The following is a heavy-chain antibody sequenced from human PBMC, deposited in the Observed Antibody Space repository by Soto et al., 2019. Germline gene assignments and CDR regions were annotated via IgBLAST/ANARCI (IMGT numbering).Heavy chain of an antibody. Sequence: ASVKVSCKVSGYTLTELSMHWVRQAPGKGLEWMGGFDPEDGETIYAQKYKGRVTTTEDTSTDTAYMKQSSLRSEDTAVYYCALAPGIAVAGGSWFDPWGQGTLVTVSA. CDR2: FDPEDGET. J-gene: IGHJ5*02. CDR1: GYTLTELS. CDR3: ALAPGIAVAGGSWFDP. D-gene: IGHD6-19*01. V-gene: IGHV1-24*01.